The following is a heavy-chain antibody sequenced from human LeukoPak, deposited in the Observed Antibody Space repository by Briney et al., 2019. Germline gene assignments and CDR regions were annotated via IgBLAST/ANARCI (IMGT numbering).Heavy chain of an antibody. V-gene: IGHV4-34*01. CDR2: INHSGST. CDR1: GGSFSGYY. CDR3: ARDGGDGYNLSLFDY. J-gene: IGHJ4*02. Sequence: SETLSLTCAVYGGSFSGYYWSWIRQPPGKGLEWIGEINHSGSTNYNPSLKSRVTISVDTSKNQFSLKLSSVTAADTAVYYCARDGGDGYNLSLFDYWGQGTLVTVSS. D-gene: IGHD5-24*01.